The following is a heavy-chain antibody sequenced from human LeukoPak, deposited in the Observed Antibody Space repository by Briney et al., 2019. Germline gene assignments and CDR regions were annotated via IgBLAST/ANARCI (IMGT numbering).Heavy chain of an antibody. D-gene: IGHD6-13*01. CDR3: ARNVPAAGTDWYFDL. CDR2: IGTSSSYI. CDR1: GFTFSSYS. Sequence: PGGSLRLSCAASGFTFSSYSMNWVRQAPGKGLEWVSSIGTSSSYIYNTVSVKGRFTISRDNAKNSLYLQMNSLRAEDTAVYYCARNVPAAGTDWYFDLWGRGTLVTVSS. V-gene: IGHV3-21*01. J-gene: IGHJ2*01.